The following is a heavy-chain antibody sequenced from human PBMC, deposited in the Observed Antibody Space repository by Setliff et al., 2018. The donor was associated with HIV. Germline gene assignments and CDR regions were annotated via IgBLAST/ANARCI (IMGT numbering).Heavy chain of an antibody. V-gene: IGHV4-59*11. D-gene: IGHD3-9*01. CDR3: ARYKCINFACVGFDI. CDR1: RDSINGHW. Sequence: PSETLSLTCTVSRDSINGHWWSWIRQPPGKGLEWTGSIHYSGITHHNPSLKSRLTMSVDTSKIQVSLKLTSVTAADTAVYYCARYKCINFACVGFDIWGQGTVVTVSS. CDR2: IHYSGIT. J-gene: IGHJ3*02.